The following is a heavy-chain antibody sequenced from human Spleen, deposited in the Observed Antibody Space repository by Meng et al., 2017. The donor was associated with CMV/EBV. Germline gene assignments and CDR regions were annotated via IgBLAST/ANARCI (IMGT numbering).Heavy chain of an antibody. CDR2: IRSKAYGGTT. D-gene: IGHD2-2*01. J-gene: IGHJ6*02. V-gene: IGHV3-49*04. CDR1: GFTVSSNY. Sequence: GGSLRLSCAASGFTVSSNYMSWVRQAPGKGLEWVGFIRSKAYGGTTEYAASVKGRFTISRDDSKSIAYVQMNSLKTEDTAVYYCTRSFQLLNYYFYGMDVWGQGTTVTVSS. CDR3: TRSFQLLNYYFYGMDV.